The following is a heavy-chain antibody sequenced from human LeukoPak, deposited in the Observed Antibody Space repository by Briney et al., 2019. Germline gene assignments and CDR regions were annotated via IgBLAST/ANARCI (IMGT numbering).Heavy chain of an antibody. CDR2: ISYDGSNK. V-gene: IGHV3-30-3*01. J-gene: IGHJ5*02. CDR3: ARDLFYVGAIIP. CDR1: GFTFSGYP. D-gene: IGHD1-26*01. Sequence: GKSLRLSCAASGFTFSGYPIHWVRQAPGKGLEWVAVISYDGSNKYYADSVKGRFTISRDNSKNTLYLQMNSLRAEDTAVYYCARDLFYVGAIIPWGQGTLVTVSS.